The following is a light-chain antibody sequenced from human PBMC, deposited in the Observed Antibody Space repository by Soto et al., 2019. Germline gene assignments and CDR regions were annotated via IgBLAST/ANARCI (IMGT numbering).Light chain of an antibody. J-gene: IGLJ1*01. CDR3: CSYAGSSLYV. CDR2: DVS. CDR1: SSDVGGYNY. V-gene: IGLV2-11*01. Sequence: QSVLTQPRSVSGSPGQSVTISRTGTSSDVGGYNYVSWYQQHPGKAPKLMIYDVSKRPSGVPDRFSGSKSGNTASLTISGLQAEDEADYYCCSYAGSSLYVFGTGTKV.